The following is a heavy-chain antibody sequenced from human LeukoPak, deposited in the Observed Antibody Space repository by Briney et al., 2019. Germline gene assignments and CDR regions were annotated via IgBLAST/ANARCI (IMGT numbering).Heavy chain of an antibody. CDR2: IIPIFGTA. V-gene: IGHV1-69*13. CDR3: ARRKTHGSGSYPYYYYHGMDV. CDR1: GGTFSSYA. Sequence: ASVKVSCKASGGTFSSYAISWVRQAPGQGLEWMGGIIPIFGTANYAQKFQGRVTITADESTSTAYMELSSLRSEDTAVYYCARRKTHGSGSYPYYYYHGMDVWGKGTTVTVSS. J-gene: IGHJ6*04. D-gene: IGHD3-10*01.